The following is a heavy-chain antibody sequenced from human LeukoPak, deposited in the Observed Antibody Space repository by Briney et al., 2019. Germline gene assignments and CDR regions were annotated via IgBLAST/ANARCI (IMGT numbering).Heavy chain of an antibody. CDR2: IYYSGST. CDR1: GGSISSSSYY. CDR3: ARRNVWEPFDY. Sequence: SETLSLTCTVSGGSISSSSYYWGWIRQPPGKGLEWIGSIYYSGSTYYNPSLKSRVTISVDTSKNQFSLKLSSVTAADTAVYYCARRNVWEPFDYWGQGTLVTVSS. V-gene: IGHV4-39*07. J-gene: IGHJ4*02. D-gene: IGHD1-14*01.